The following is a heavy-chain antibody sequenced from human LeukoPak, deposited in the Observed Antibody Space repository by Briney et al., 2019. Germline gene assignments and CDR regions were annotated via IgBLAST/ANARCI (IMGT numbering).Heavy chain of an antibody. V-gene: IGHV4-34*01. CDR3: ARSNAYYYYGMDV. CDR2: INHSGST. D-gene: IGHD4/OR15-4a*01. Sequence: PSETLSLTCAVYGGSFSDYYWSWIRRPPGKGLEWIGEINHSGSTNYNPSLKSRVTMSVDTSKNQFSLKVISVTAAGTAVYYCARSNAYYYYGMDVWGQGTTVTVSS. CDR1: GGSFSDYY. J-gene: IGHJ6*02.